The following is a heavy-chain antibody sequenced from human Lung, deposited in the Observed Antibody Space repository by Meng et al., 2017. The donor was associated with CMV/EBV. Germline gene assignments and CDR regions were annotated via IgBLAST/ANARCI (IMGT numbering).Heavy chain of an antibody. D-gene: IGHD2-2*01. Sequence: SCAASGFTFDDYAMHWVRQAPGKGLEWISGISWNSGSIGYADSVKGRFTISRDNAKNSLYLQMNSLRAEDTALYYWAKADIVVVPAGAFDIWCQGXMVTVSS. J-gene: IGHJ3*02. CDR1: GFTFDDYA. V-gene: IGHV3-9*01. CDR3: AKADIVVVPAGAFDI. CDR2: ISWNSGSI.